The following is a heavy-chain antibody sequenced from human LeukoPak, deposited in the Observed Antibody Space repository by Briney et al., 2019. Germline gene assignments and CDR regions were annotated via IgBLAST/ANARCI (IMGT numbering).Heavy chain of an antibody. CDR1: GYSINNYW. CDR3: ARALGGATSDFDY. J-gene: IGHJ4*02. Sequence: GESLKISCKGSGYSINNYWIGWVRQMPGKGLEWMGIIYPADSDIRYSPSFQGQVTISADKSISTAYLQWSSLKASDTAMYYCARALGGATSDFDYWGQGTLVTVSS. V-gene: IGHV5-51*01. CDR2: IYPADSDI. D-gene: IGHD1-26*01.